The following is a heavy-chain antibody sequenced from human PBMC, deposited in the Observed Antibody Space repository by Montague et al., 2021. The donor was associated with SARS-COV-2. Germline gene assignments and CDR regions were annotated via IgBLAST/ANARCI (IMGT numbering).Heavy chain of an antibody. J-gene: IGHJ4*02. Sequence: FLRLSCAASGFTFSTSPMSWVRQAPGKGLEWVSGINAGGDNTFYADSVKGRFTVSRDNSKSTLYLQMSSLRAEDTAVYYCAKHYSSDWVDWGQGILVTVSS. CDR3: AKHYSSDWVD. V-gene: IGHV3-23*01. CDR1: GFTFSTSP. CDR2: INAGGDNT. D-gene: IGHD6-19*01.